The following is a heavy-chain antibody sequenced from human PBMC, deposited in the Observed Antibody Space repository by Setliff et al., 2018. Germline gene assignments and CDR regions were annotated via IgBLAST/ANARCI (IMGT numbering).Heavy chain of an antibody. CDR2: IYHSGTT. CDR3: ARYSSPYYYMDV. Sequence: KPSETLSLTCVVYGGSFSGYYWSWIRQPPGKGLEWIGYIYHSGTTYYNPSLESRVRLSVDTSNSQFSLKLSSVTAADRAIYFCARYSSPYYYMDVWGTGIAVTVSS. CDR1: GGSFSGYY. V-gene: IGHV4-34*09. D-gene: IGHD5-18*01. J-gene: IGHJ6*03.